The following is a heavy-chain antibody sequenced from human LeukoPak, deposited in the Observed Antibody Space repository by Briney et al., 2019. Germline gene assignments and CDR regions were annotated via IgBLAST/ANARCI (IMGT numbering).Heavy chain of an antibody. D-gene: IGHD3-3*01. CDR2: IQYDGSIR. CDR1: GFTFSSYG. CDR3: ARLTSTIPDAFDI. V-gene: IGHV3-30*02. J-gene: IGHJ3*02. Sequence: GGSLRLSCAAAGFTFSSYGIHWVRQAPGKGLEWVAFIQYDGSIRLYGDSVKGRFTISRDNSKNTLYLQMGSLRAEDMAVYYCARLTSTIPDAFDIWGQGTMVTVSS.